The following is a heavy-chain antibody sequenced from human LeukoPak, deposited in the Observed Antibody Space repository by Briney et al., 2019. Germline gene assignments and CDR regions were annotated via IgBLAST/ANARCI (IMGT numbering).Heavy chain of an antibody. CDR2: ISYDGSND. Sequence: GGSLRLSCAASGFTFSSYAMHWVRQAPGKGLEWVAVISYDGSNDNYADSVKGRFTISRDDAKNSLYLQMNSLRAEDTAVYYCARDLFPTVTNFDIWGQGTMVTVSS. CDR3: ARDLFPTVTNFDI. D-gene: IGHD4-17*01. J-gene: IGHJ3*02. V-gene: IGHV3-30-3*01. CDR1: GFTFSSYA.